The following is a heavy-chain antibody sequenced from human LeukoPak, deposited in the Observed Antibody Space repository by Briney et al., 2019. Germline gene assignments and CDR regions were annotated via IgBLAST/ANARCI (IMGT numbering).Heavy chain of an antibody. CDR3: AAGTTSPFRYYYYKDV. CDR2: IYTSGST. V-gene: IGHV4-4*09. CDR1: GGSISSYY. D-gene: IGHD4-17*01. Sequence: PSETLSLTCTVSGGSISSYYWSWIRQPPGKGLEWIGYIYTSGSTNYNPSLKSRVTISVDTSKNQFSLKLSSVTAADTAVYYCAAGTTSPFRYYYYKDVWGKGTTVTVSS. J-gene: IGHJ6*03.